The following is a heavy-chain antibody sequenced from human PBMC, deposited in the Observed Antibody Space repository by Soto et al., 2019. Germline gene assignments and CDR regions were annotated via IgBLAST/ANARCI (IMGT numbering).Heavy chain of an antibody. V-gene: IGHV1-18*04. Sequence: QVQLVQSGAEVKRPGASLKVSCKASGYTFTTYGFNWVRQAPGQGLEWMGWISPYNGDTNYAQHFEGRVTLTTDTSTSTAYRELRSLTSDDTAVYYCARTPRAQMIVLEAATRFDYWGQGTLVTVSS. CDR2: ISPYNGDT. D-gene: IGHD2-15*01. CDR1: GYTFTTYG. CDR3: ARTPRAQMIVLEAATRFDY. J-gene: IGHJ4*02.